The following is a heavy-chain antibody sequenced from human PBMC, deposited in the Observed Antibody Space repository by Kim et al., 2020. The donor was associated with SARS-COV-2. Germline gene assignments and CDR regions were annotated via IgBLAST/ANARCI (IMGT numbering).Heavy chain of an antibody. CDR1: GFPFSAVW. V-gene: IGHV3-15*01. D-gene: IGHD1-26*01. CDR2: IKSKTGGEAT. CDR3: SSPRGGARRDDY. J-gene: IGHJ4*02. Sequence: GGSLRLSCAASGFPFSAVWMTWVRQAPGKGLEWVGQIKSKTGGEATDYAPPVEGRFIISRDDSKSTVYLQMNSLKTEDTAVYYCSSPRGGARRDDYWGQGTLVTVSS.